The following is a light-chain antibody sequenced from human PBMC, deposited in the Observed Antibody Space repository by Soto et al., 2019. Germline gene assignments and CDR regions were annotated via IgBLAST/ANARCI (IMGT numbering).Light chain of an antibody. CDR2: DAS. J-gene: IGKJ3*01. CDR3: QQRSNWPLT. CDR1: QSISSY. Sequence: DIVLTQSPATLSLSPGERATLSCRASQSISSYLVWFQQKPGQAPRLLIYDASTRATGIPARFSGCGSGTDFTLTISSLEPEDFPVYYCQQRSNWPLTFGPGTKVDIK. V-gene: IGKV3-11*01.